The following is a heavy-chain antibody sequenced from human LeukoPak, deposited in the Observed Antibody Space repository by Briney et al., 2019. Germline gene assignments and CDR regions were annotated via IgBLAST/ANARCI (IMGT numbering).Heavy chain of an antibody. V-gene: IGHV4-39*07. CDR2: IYYSGST. CDR1: GGSISSGGYY. D-gene: IGHD5-12*01. CDR3: ARDARGYSGYDPLSRFDY. J-gene: IGHJ4*02. Sequence: SETLSLTCTVSGGSISSGGYYWGWVRQPPGKGLEWIGSIYYSGSTYYNPSLKSRVTISVDTSKNQFSLKLSSVTAADTAVYYCARDARGYSGYDPLSRFDYWGQGTLVTVSS.